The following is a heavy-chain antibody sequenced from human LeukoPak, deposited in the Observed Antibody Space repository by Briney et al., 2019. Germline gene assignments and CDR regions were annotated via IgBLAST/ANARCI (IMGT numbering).Heavy chain of an antibody. CDR1: GGSISSYY. Sequence: SETLSLTCTVSGGSISSYYWSWIRQPPGKGLEWIGYIYCSGSTNYNPSLKSRVTISVDTSKNQFSLKLSSVTAADTAVYYCARGAAAAAWFDPWGQGTLVTVSS. CDR3: ARGAAAAAWFDP. V-gene: IGHV4-59*01. J-gene: IGHJ5*02. CDR2: IYCSGST. D-gene: IGHD6-13*01.